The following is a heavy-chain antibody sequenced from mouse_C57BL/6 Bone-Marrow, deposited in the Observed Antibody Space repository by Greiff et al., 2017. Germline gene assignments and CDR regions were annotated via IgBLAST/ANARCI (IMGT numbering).Heavy chain of an antibody. D-gene: IGHD2-1*01. CDR2: IDPENGDT. J-gene: IGHJ3*01. CDR3: TSNYGFAY. V-gene: IGHV14-4*01. Sequence: EVKLMESGAELVRPGASVKLSCTASGFNIKDDYMHWVKQRPEQGLEWIGWIDPENGDTESASKFQGKATITADTSSNTAYLQLSSLTSEDTAVYYCTSNYGFAYWGQGTLVTVSA. CDR1: GFNIKDDY.